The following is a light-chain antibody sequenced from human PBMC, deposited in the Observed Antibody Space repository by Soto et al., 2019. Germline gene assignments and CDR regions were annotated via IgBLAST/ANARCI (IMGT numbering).Light chain of an antibody. CDR2: DVS. V-gene: IGLV2-11*01. J-gene: IGLJ1*01. CDR1: SSNVGGYNY. CDR3: YSYAGSYTDV. Sequence: QSALTQPRSVSGSPGQSVTISCTGTSSNVGGYNYVSWYQQYPGKAPKLMIYDVSKRPSGVPDRFSGSKSGNTASLTISGLQAEDEADYYCYSYAGSYTDVFGTGTKVTVL.